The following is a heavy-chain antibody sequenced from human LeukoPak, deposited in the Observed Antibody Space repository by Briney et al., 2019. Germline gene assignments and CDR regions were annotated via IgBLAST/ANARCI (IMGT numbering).Heavy chain of an antibody. V-gene: IGHV3-7*05. CDR2: IKQDGIEK. CDR1: GFTFSNYW. D-gene: IGHD1-1*01. CDR3: AKITTRCFDY. Sequence: PGGSLRLSCAASGFTFSNYWMTWVRQAQGKGLEWVANIKQDGIEKYYVDSVKGRFTISRDNAKNSLFLQMDSWSAEDTAVYYCAKITTRCFDYGGRGPLVTVSS. J-gene: IGHJ4*02.